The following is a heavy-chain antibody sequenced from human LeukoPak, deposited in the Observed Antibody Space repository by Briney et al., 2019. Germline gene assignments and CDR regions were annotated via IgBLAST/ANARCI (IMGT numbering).Heavy chain of an antibody. J-gene: IGHJ4*02. V-gene: IGHV3-23*01. CDR1: GFTFSTSV. CDR3: AGDRGGYSTDFDF. CDR2: LNRDGTRT. D-gene: IGHD6-13*01. Sequence: GGSLRLSCAASGFTFSTSVMSWVRQVPGKGLEWVSTLNRDGTRTYYSLSSSGRFIVSRDNSMNTLYLQMNGLRADDTAVYYCAGDRGGYSTDFDFWGQGTLVTVTS.